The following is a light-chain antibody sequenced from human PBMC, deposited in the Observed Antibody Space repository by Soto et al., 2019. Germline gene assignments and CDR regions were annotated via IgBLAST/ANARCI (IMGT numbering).Light chain of an antibody. Sequence: QSALTQPPSASGSPGQSVTISCTGTSSDVGGYNYVSWYQQHPGQAPRLMIYEVYKRPSGVPDRFSGSKSGNTASLTVSGLQAEDGADYYCNSYAGSNIVFGTGTKVTVL. CDR2: EVY. J-gene: IGLJ1*01. CDR1: SSDVGGYNY. CDR3: NSYAGSNIV. V-gene: IGLV2-8*01.